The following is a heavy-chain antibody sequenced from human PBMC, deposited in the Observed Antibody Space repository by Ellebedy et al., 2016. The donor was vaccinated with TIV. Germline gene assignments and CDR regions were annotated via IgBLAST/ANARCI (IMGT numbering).Heavy chain of an antibody. Sequence: GGSLRLXXAASGFTFDIYAFHWVRQAPGKGLEWVSLISDDGTKTSYADSVKGRFTISRDNSKNTVSLQMDSLKADDTALYYCAREQISANFGVILSKWFDPWGQGTLVTVSS. CDR3: AREQISANFGVILSKWFDP. CDR1: GFTFDIYA. V-gene: IGHV3-30-3*01. CDR2: ISDDGTKT. D-gene: IGHD3-3*01. J-gene: IGHJ5*02.